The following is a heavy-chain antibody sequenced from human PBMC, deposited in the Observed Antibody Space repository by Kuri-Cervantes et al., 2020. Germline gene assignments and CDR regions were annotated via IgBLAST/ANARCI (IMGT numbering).Heavy chain of an antibody. J-gene: IGHJ4*02. CDR2: ISYDGSNK. V-gene: IGHV3-30-3*01. CDR1: GFTFSSYA. CDR3: AREGIAVAGTFDY. Sequence: GESLKISCAASGFTFSSYAMHWVRQAPGKGLEWVAVISYDGSNKYYADSVKGRFTISRDNPKNTLYLQMNSLRAEDTAVYYCAREGIAVAGTFDYWGQGTLVTVSS. D-gene: IGHD6-19*01.